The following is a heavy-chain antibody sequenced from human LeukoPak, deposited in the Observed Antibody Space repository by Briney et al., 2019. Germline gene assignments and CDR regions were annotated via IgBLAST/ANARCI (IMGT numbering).Heavy chain of an antibody. J-gene: IGHJ4*02. V-gene: IGHV4-4*07. CDR2: IYTSGST. Sequence: PSDTLSLTCTVSGGSISSYYWRWIRQPAGKGLEWIGRIYTSGSTNYNPSLTSRVTLSVDTSKNQFSLKLSSVTAADTAVYYCARGASSGYPYWGQGTLVTVSS. D-gene: IGHD3-22*01. CDR3: ARGASSGYPY. CDR1: GGSISSYY.